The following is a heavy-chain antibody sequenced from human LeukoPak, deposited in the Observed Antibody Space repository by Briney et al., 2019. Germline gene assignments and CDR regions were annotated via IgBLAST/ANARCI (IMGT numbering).Heavy chain of an antibody. V-gene: IGHV4-39*07. J-gene: IGHJ4*02. CDR2: IYYSVNT. CDR3: ATYYFDRSGFYHDY. CDR1: GGSISSSSYY. D-gene: IGHD3-22*01. Sequence: SETLSLTCTVSGGSISSSSYYWGWIRQPPGKGLEWIGSIYYSVNTYYNPSLKSRVTISVDTSKNQFSLKLSSVTAADTAVYYCATYYFDRSGFYHDYWGQGTLVTASS.